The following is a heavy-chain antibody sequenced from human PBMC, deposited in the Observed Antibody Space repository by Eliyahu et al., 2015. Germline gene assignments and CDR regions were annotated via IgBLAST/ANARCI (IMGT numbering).Heavy chain of an antibody. V-gene: IGHV3-23*01. CDR3: AKDRGNWGYWYFDL. CDR1: GFSFSSHA. D-gene: IGHD7-27*01. CDR2: ISGYADTT. J-gene: IGHJ2*01. Sequence: EMQVLESGGGLAQPGGSLRLSCAASGFSFSSHALSWVRQAPGKGLEWVSSISGYADTTNYADSVKGRFTISRDNSNNTLYLQMNSLRAEDTAVYYCAKDRGNWGYWYFDLWGPWHPGHCLL.